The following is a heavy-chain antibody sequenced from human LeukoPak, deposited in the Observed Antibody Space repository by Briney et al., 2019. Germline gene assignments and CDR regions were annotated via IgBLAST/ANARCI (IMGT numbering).Heavy chain of an antibody. J-gene: IGHJ5*02. V-gene: IGHV3-23*01. Sequence: GGSLRLSCAASGFSFSKYGMSWVRQTQGKGLEWVSSLSGSDGSTYYADSVRGRFTLSRDNSKNTLYLQMNSLRVEDTAVYYCAITLGILEWVTWGQGTLVTVSS. CDR1: GFSFSKYG. D-gene: IGHD6-13*01. CDR3: AITLGILEWVT. CDR2: LSGSDGST.